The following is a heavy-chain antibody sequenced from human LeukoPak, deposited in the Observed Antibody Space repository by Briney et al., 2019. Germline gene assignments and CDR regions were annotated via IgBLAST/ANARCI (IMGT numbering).Heavy chain of an antibody. D-gene: IGHD1-26*01. J-gene: IGHJ6*03. CDR3: ANSQGATTLEDYYYYYYMDV. Sequence: GASVKVSCKTSGYMFTTYGISWVRQVPGQGLEWMGWISAYNGNTNYTEKFQGRVAMTTERSTRTVYMELRNLRSDDTAVYYCANSQGATTLEDYYYYYYMDVWGKGTTVTVSS. V-gene: IGHV1-18*01. CDR2: ISAYNGNT. CDR1: GYMFTTYG.